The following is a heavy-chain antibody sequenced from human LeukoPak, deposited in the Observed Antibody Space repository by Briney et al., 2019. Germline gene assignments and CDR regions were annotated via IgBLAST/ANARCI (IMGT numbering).Heavy chain of an antibody. D-gene: IGHD1-7*01. J-gene: IGHJ6*03. CDR2: IKQDGSEK. CDR1: GFTFNRYW. CDR3: AKRRGLELLYYYYMDV. Sequence: GGSLRLSCAASGFTFNRYWMSWVRQAPGKGLEWVANIKQDGSEKYYVDSVKGRFTISRDNAKNSLYLQMNSLRAEDTAVYYCAKRRGLELLYYYYMDVWGKGTTVTVSS. V-gene: IGHV3-7*03.